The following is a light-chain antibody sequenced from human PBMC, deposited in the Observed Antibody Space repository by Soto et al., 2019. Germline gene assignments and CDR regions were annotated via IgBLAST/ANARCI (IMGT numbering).Light chain of an antibody. CDR1: QSISSY. J-gene: IGKJ2*01. CDR3: QQSYSTWYT. CDR2: AAS. Sequence: DIQMTQSPSSLSASVGDRVTITCRASQSISSYLNWYQQKPGKAPKLLICAASSLQSGVPSRFSGSGSGTDFTLTISSLQPEDFATYYCQQSYSTWYTFGQGTKLEIK. V-gene: IGKV1-39*01.